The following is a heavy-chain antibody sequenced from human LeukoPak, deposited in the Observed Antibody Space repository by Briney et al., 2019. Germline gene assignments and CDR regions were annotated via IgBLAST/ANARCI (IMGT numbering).Heavy chain of an antibody. CDR3: ARPGGRPSFYAFDI. CDR1: GGSFSGYY. Sequence: PSETLSLTCAVYGGSFSGYYWSWIRQPPGRGLEWIGEINHSGSTNYNPSLKSRVTISVDTSKNQFPLKLSSVTAADTAVYYCARPGGRPSFYAFDIWGQGTMVTVSS. CDR2: INHSGST. V-gene: IGHV4-34*01. D-gene: IGHD1-14*01. J-gene: IGHJ3*02.